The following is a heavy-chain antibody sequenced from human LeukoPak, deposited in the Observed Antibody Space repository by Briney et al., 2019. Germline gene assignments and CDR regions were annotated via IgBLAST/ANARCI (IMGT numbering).Heavy chain of an antibody. D-gene: IGHD3-10*01. CDR3: ARVGRSGSYYRYFDY. Sequence: ASVKVSCKASGYTFTGYCIHWVRQAPGQGLEWMGWINPSSGGTNYAQKFQGWVTMTRDTSISTAYMELSRLRSDDTAVYYCARVGRSGSYYRYFDYWGQGTLVTVSS. CDR1: GYTFTGYC. V-gene: IGHV1-2*04. J-gene: IGHJ4*02. CDR2: INPSSGGT.